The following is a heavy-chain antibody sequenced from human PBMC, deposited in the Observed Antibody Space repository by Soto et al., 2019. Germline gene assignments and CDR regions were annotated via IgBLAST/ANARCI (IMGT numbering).Heavy chain of an antibody. Sequence: SATLSLTWAVFGVSFASNDWLTWVRQPPGQGLERIGEIYRTGSTNYNPSLKSRVTISLDKSENQFSLKVTSLTAADTAVYYCASRDPGTSFDYWGQRTLVTVSS. V-gene: IGHV4-4*02. CDR3: ASRDPGTSFDY. J-gene: IGHJ4*02. CDR2: IYRTGST. CDR1: GVSFASNDW. D-gene: IGHD1-7*01.